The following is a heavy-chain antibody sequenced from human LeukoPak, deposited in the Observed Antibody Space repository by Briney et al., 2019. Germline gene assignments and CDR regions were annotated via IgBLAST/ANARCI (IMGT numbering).Heavy chain of an antibody. Sequence: ASVRVSCKASGYTFTSYDINWVRQATGQGLEWMGWINPNSGGTNYAQKFQGRVTMTRDTSISTAYMELSRLRSDDTAVYYCARAGAQLGLNYWGQGTLVTVSS. CDR3: ARAGAQLGLNY. D-gene: IGHD5-18*01. CDR2: INPNSGGT. V-gene: IGHV1-2*02. J-gene: IGHJ4*02. CDR1: GYTFTSYD.